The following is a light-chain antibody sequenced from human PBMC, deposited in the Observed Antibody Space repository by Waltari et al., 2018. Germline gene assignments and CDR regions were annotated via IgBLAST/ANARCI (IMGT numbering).Light chain of an antibody. V-gene: IGKV3-15*01. CDR1: QSVSTS. CDR3: LQRSDWPRT. CDR2: GSS. J-gene: IGKJ1*01. Sequence: EIVMTQSPATLSLPPGERATLSCRASQSVSTSLAWYQQKPGQAPRLLIYGSSSRATGIPDRFSVSGSGTDFSLTISSLEPEDAAVYYCLQRSDWPRTFGQGTKVEIK.